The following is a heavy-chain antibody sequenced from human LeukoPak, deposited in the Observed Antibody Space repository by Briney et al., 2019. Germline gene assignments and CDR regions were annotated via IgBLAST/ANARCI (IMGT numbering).Heavy chain of an antibody. V-gene: IGHV1-69*13. CDR1: GGTFSSYA. D-gene: IGHD6-13*01. J-gene: IGHJ5*02. CDR2: IIPIFGTA. CDR3: ARGLGIAAADNWFDP. Sequence: SVKLSCKAFGGTFSSYAISWVRQAPGQGLEWMGGIIPIFGTANYAQKFQGRVTITADESTSTAYMELSSLRSEDTAVYYCARGLGIAAADNWFDPWGQGTLVTVSS.